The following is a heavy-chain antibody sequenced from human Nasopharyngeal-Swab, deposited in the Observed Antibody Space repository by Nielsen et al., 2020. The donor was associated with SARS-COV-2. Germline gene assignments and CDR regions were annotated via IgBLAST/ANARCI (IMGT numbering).Heavy chain of an antibody. CDR2: ITWNSGV. D-gene: IGHD4-11*01. CDR1: GFAYDDYA. CDR3: TKGRADYSNPSFDN. Sequence: GGFLRYSISAFGFAYDDYALPWVRQAPGKGLEWVSGITWNSGVAYTDSVKGRFTISRDNARNSLYLQMNSLRTEDTAFYYCTKGRADYSNPSFDNWGQGTLVTVSS. J-gene: IGHJ4*02. V-gene: IGHV3-9*01.